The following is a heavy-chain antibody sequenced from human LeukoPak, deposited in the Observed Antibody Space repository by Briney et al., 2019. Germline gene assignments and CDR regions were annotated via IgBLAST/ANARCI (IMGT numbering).Heavy chain of an antibody. V-gene: IGHV3-74*01. CDR3: ARAGGYGSGSKYYYYMDV. CDR2: INSDGSST. CDR1: GFTFSSFW. J-gene: IGHJ6*03. D-gene: IGHD3-10*01. Sequence: GGSLRLFCAASGFTFSSFWMHWVRQAPGKGLVRVSRINSDGSSTSYADSVKGRFTISRDNAKNTLYLQMNSLRAEDTAVYYCARAGGYGSGSKYYYYMDVWGKGTTVTISS.